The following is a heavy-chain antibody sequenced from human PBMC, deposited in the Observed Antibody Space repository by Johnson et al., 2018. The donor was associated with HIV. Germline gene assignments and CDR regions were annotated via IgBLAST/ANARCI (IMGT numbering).Heavy chain of an antibody. J-gene: IGHJ3*02. CDR3: ARGLDSGSSWFGAFDI. CDR2: IGTAGDT. Sequence: EVQLVESGGGLVQPGGSLRLSCAASGFTFSSYDMHWVRQATGKGLEWVSAIGTAGDTYYPGSVTGRFTISRENAKNSLYLQMNSLRAGDTAVYYCARGLDSGSSWFGAFDIWGQGTMVTVSS. D-gene: IGHD6-13*01. V-gene: IGHV3-13*01. CDR1: GFTFSSYD.